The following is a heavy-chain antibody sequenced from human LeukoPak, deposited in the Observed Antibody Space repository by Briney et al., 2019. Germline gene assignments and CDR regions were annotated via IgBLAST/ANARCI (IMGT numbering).Heavy chain of an antibody. CDR1: GGSISSSSYY. CDR2: IYYSGST. Sequence: SETLSLTCTVSGGSISSSSYYWGWIRQPPGKGLEWIGSIYYSGSTYYNPSLKSRVTISVDTSKNQFSLKLSSVTAADTAVYYCARQRGALWIDYWGQGTLVTVSS. J-gene: IGHJ4*02. D-gene: IGHD2-21*01. V-gene: IGHV4-39*01. CDR3: ARQRGALWIDY.